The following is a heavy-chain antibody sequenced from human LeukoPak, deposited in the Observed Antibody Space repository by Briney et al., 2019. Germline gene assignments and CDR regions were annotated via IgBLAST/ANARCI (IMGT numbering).Heavy chain of an antibody. J-gene: IGHJ4*02. CDR1: GFTFSSYG. CDR3: AREDIVVVVAPTGGYFDY. V-gene: IGHV3-33*01. Sequence: GGSLRLSCAASGFTFSSYGMHWVRQAPGKGLEWVAVIWYDGSNKYYADSVKGRFTISRDNSKNTLYLQMNSLRAEDTAVYYCAREDIVVVVAPTGGYFDYWGQGTLVTVSS. CDR2: IWYDGSNK. D-gene: IGHD2-15*01.